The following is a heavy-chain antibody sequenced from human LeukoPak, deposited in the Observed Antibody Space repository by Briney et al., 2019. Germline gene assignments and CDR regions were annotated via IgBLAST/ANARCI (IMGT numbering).Heavy chain of an antibody. D-gene: IGHD6-13*01. CDR3: ARATYSSSWYGVDY. V-gene: IGHV3-33*01. Sequence: GGSLRLSCAASGFTFSSYGMYWVRQAPGKGLEWVAVIWYDGSNKYYADSVKGRFTISRDNSKNTLYLQMNSLRAEDTAVYYCARATYSSSWYGVDYWGQGTLVTVSS. CDR1: GFTFSSYG. CDR2: IWYDGSNK. J-gene: IGHJ4*02.